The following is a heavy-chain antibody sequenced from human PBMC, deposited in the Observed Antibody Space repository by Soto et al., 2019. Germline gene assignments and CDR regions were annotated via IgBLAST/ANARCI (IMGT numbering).Heavy chain of an antibody. CDR3: AKEYGSTWIDH. J-gene: IGHJ4*02. CDR2: MSYDGTKQ. D-gene: IGHD6-13*01. Sequence: GGSLRLSCAASGFTFSTYGMHWVRQAPGKGLEWVAAMSYDGTKQYYVDSVKGRFTITRDNSRNTLFLQLNSLRDEDTAVYYCAKEYGSTWIDHWGQGTPVTVS. V-gene: IGHV3-30*18. CDR1: GFTFSTYG.